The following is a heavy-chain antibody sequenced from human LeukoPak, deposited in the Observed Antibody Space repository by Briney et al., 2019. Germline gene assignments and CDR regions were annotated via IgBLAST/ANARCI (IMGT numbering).Heavy chain of an antibody. V-gene: IGHV3-21*01. Sequence: PGGSLRLSCAVSGFTFSNYGMNWLRPAPGKGLDLVSFISSGSRSIYYADSVKGLFTISRDNAKNSLYLQMNSLRTEDTAVYYCARDNYDYGDYYFDYWGQGTLVTVSS. CDR1: GFTFSNYG. CDR2: ISSGSRSI. J-gene: IGHJ4*02. D-gene: IGHD4-17*01. CDR3: ARDNYDYGDYYFDY.